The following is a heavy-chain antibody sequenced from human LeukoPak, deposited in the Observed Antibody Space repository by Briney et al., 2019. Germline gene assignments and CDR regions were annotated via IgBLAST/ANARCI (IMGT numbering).Heavy chain of an antibody. V-gene: IGHV3-23*01. Sequence: GGSLRLSCAASGFTFSTYAMSWVRQAPGKGLRWVSAISCSGGSTYYADSVKGRFIISRDNSKNTVYLQMNSLRAEDTALYFCAKDLAAGSYWGQGTLVSVSS. D-gene: IGHD3-10*01. CDR1: GFTFSTYA. CDR3: AKDLAAGSY. CDR2: ISCSGGST. J-gene: IGHJ4*02.